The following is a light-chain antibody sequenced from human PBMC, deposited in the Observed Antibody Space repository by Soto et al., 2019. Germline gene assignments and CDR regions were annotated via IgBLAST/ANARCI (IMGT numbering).Light chain of an antibody. CDR3: QQSYSTLWT. V-gene: IGKV1-39*01. Sequence: DIQMTQSPSSLSASVGDRVTITCQASQDINKNLIWYQQKPGKAPKLLIYKASSLESGVPSRFSGSGSGTDFTLTISSLQPEDFATYYCQQSYSTLWTFGQGTKVDIK. J-gene: IGKJ1*01. CDR2: KAS. CDR1: QDINKN.